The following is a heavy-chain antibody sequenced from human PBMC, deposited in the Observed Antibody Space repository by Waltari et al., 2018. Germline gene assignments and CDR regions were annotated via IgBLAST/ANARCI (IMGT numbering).Heavy chain of an antibody. J-gene: IGHJ4*02. V-gene: IGHV3-48*04. CDR2: ISSSSNTI. CDR3: ARDQGDGYNWGGVDY. D-gene: IGHD5-12*01. CDR1: GFTFSSYS. Sequence: DVQLVESGGGLVQPGGSLRLSCVASGFTFSSYSMNWVRQAPGKGLEWVAYISSSSNTIYYADSVKGRFTISRDNTKNSLYLQMNSLRAEDTAVYYCARDQGDGYNWGGVDYWGQGTRVTVSS.